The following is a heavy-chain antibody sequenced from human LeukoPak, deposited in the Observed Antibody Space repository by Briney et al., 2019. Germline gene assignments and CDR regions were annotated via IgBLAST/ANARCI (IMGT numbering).Heavy chain of an antibody. V-gene: IGHV3-7*01. D-gene: IGHD1-7*01. CDR3: ARSVTGTYYYYYYYMDV. J-gene: IGHJ6*03. Sequence: GGSLRLSCAASGFTFSSYWMSWVRQAPGKRLEWVANIKQDGSEKYYVDSVKGRFTISRDNAKNSLYLQMNSLRAEDTAVCYCARSVTGTYYYYYYYMDVWGKGTTVTVSS. CDR1: GFTFSSYW. CDR2: IKQDGSEK.